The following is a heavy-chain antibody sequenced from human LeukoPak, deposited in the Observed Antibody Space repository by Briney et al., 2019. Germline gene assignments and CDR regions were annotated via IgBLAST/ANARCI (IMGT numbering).Heavy chain of an antibody. D-gene: IGHD3-10*01. J-gene: IGHJ4*02. V-gene: IGHV3-23*01. Sequence: GGSLRLSCAASGFTFSSYGMSWVRQAPGKGLEWVSAISGSGGSTYYADSVKGRFTVSRDNSKNTLYLQMNSLRAEDTAVYHCAKDYYGSGSSVDYWGQGTLVTVSS. CDR1: GFTFSSYG. CDR3: AKDYYGSGSSVDY. CDR2: ISGSGGST.